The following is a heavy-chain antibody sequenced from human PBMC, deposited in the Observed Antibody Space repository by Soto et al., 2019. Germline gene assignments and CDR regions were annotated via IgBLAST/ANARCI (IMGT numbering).Heavy chain of an antibody. CDR3: ARVMAYEQQLVPFDY. Sequence: QVQLVQSGAEVKKPGASVKVSCKTSGYTFIGYYLNCVRQAPGQGLEWMGWVNPHTGGTHYAQKFDGRVTMTRDTSTYTAYMELSCLKFDDTATYLCARVMAYEQQLVPFDYWGQGTLVTVSS. D-gene: IGHD6-13*01. CDR2: VNPHTGGT. J-gene: IGHJ4*02. CDR1: GYTFIGYY. V-gene: IGHV1-2*02.